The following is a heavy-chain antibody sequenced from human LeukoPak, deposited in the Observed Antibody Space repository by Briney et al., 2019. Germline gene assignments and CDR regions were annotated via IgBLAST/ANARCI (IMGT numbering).Heavy chain of an antibody. Sequence: GGSLRLSCAASGFTFSIYSMNWVRQAPGKGLEWVAFIGSRTGNIYYADSVKGRFTISRDNPKNSLYLQMNSLRAEDTAVYYCVSETEPLEYGDYTNLTFWGQGPLVTVSS. CDR2: IGSRTGNI. CDR1: GFTFSIYS. CDR3: VSETEPLEYGDYTNLTF. V-gene: IGHV3-21*01. D-gene: IGHD4-17*01. J-gene: IGHJ1*01.